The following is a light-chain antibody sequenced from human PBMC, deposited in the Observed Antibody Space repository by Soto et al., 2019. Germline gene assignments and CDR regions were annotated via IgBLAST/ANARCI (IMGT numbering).Light chain of an antibody. CDR1: SSDVGGYNY. J-gene: IGLJ2*01. Sequence: QSALTQPASVSGSPGQSITMSCTGTSSDVGGYNYVSWYQQHPGKAPKLMIYDVSNWPSGISNRFSGSKSGNTASLTISGLQAEDEADYYCSSYTSSSTLLFGGGTQLTVL. CDR3: SSYTSSSTLL. V-gene: IGLV2-14*01. CDR2: DVS.